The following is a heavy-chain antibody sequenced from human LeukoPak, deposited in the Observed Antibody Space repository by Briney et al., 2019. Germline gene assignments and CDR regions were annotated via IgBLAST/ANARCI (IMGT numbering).Heavy chain of an antibody. CDR3: ARDSIRLRFDP. J-gene: IGHJ5*02. D-gene: IGHD3-10*01. CDR2: INAGNGNT. CDR1: GYTFTSYA. Sequence: ASVKVSCKASGYTFTSYAMHWVRQAPGQRLEWMGWINAGNGNTKYSQKFQGRVTTTRDTSASTAYMELSSLRSEDTAVYYCARDSIRLRFDPWGQGTLVTVSS. V-gene: IGHV1-3*01.